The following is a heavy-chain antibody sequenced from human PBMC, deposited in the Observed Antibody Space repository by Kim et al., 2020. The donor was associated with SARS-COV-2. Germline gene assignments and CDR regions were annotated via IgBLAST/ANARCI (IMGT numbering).Heavy chain of an antibody. CDR3: EVQIEEFDY. CDR1: GGSFSGYY. CDR2: INHSGST. Sequence: SETLSLTCAVYGGSFSGYYWSWIRQPPGKGLEWIGEINHSGSTNYNPSLKSRVTISVDTSKNQFSLKLSSVTAADTAVYYCEVQIEEFDYWGQGTLVTVSS. J-gene: IGHJ4*02. D-gene: IGHD1-1*01. V-gene: IGHV4-34*01.